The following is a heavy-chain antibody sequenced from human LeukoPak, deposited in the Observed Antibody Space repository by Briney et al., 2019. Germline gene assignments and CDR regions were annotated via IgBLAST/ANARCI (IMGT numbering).Heavy chain of an antibody. CDR2: ISAYNGNT. J-gene: IGHJ4*02. D-gene: IGHD6-13*01. CDR1: GYTFTSYG. Sequence: ASVKVSCKASGYTFTSYGISWVLQAPGQGLEWMGWISAYNGNTNYAQKLQGRVTMTTDTSTSTAYMELRSLRSDDTAVYYCARDRKLQLAPALGYWGQGTLVTVSS. CDR3: ARDRKLQLAPALGY. V-gene: IGHV1-18*01.